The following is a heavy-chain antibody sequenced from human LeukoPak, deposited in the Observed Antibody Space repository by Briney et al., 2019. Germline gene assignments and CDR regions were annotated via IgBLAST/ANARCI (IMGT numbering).Heavy chain of an antibody. D-gene: IGHD3-10*01. CDR2: ISWDGGST. CDR3: ARDRGGYFDY. Sequence: GGSLRLSCAASGFTFDDYTMHWVRQAPGKGLEWVSLISWDGGSTYYADSVKGRFTISRDNSKNSLYLQMNSLRAEDTAVYYCARDRGGYFDYWGQGTLVTVSS. CDR1: GFTFDDYT. J-gene: IGHJ4*02. V-gene: IGHV3-43*01.